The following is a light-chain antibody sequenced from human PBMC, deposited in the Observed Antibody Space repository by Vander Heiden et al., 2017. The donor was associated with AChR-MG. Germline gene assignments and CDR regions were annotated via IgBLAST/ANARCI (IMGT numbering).Light chain of an antibody. CDR1: SSDVGGYNY. CDR3: SSYTSSSTLYV. J-gene: IGLJ1*01. Sequence: QSALTQPASVSRSPGQSITISCTGTSSDVGGYNYVSWYQQHPGKAPKLMIYDVSNRPSGVSNRFSGSKSGNTASLTISGLQAEDEADYYCSSYTSSSTLYVCGTGTKVTVL. V-gene: IGLV2-14*01. CDR2: DVS.